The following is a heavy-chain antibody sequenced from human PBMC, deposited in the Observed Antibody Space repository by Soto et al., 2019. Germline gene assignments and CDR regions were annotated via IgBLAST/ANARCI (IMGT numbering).Heavy chain of an antibody. Sequence: SETLSLTCTVSGGPVSRDSYYWSWIRHPPWNGLEWIGYIYYLGSSNYNHSLKSRVTISANTSKNQFSLKLSSVTAADTAVYYCARDQFSYGPYFCDYWGQGTLVTVSS. D-gene: IGHD5-18*01. J-gene: IGHJ4*02. CDR1: GGPVSRDSYY. V-gene: IGHV4-61*01. CDR3: ARDQFSYGPYFCDY. CDR2: IYYLGSS.